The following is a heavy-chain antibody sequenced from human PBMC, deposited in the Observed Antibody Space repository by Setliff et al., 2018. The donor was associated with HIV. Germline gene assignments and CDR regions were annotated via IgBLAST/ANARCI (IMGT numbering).Heavy chain of an antibody. D-gene: IGHD2-15*01. V-gene: IGHV3-48*01. CDR3: ARAGVVEGYYYYYYMDV. CDR1: GFTFDSYS. J-gene: IGHJ6*03. CDR2: ISGLGGGTI. Sequence: LRLSCATSGFTFDSYSIIWVRQAPGKGLEWVSYISGLGGGTIYYADSVRGRFTISRDDAEKSVYLQMNSQRAEDTAVYYCARAGVVEGYYYYYYMDVWGKGTTVTVSS.